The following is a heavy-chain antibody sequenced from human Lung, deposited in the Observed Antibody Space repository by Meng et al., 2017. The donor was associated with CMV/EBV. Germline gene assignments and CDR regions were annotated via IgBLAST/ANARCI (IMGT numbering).Heavy chain of an antibody. Sequence: FAFVPYGMPGVRQAPDKGLEWLAVISYDGRNKNYADSVQGRFTISRDDSKNTLYLLMNSLRAEDTAVYYCARDPTQYYYDTSGYYPDSWGQGTLVTVSS. J-gene: IGHJ4*02. CDR3: ARDPTQYYYDTSGYYPDS. CDR1: FAFVPYG. D-gene: IGHD3-22*01. V-gene: IGHV3-30*04. CDR2: ISYDGRNK.